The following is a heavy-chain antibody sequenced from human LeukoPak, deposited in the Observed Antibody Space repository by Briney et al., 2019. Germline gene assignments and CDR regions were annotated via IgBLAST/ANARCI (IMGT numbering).Heavy chain of an antibody. CDR1: GDSISSSSYY. V-gene: IGHV4-39*01. CDR3: AKSGGYGLIDY. J-gene: IGHJ4*02. D-gene: IGHD1-26*01. CDR2: IYDSGST. Sequence: SETLSLTCTVSGDSISSSSYYCGWIRQPPGKGLEWIGNIYDSGSTYYNASLQSRVTISIDTSKNQFSLRLSSVTAADTAMYYCAKSGGYGLIDYWGQGTLVTVSS.